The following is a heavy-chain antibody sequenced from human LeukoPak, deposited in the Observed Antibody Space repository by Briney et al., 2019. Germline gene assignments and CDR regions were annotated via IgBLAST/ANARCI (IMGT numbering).Heavy chain of an antibody. Sequence: GGSLRLSCAVSGFKVSSNDMNRVRQAPGKGLEWVSIIYNGGGTTYYADSVQGRFTISRDNSKNTLYLQMNSLRAEDTALYYCARDAFMGYWGQGTLVTVSS. CDR3: ARDAFMGY. CDR1: GFKVSSND. V-gene: IGHV3-53*01. CDR2: IYNGGGTT. D-gene: IGHD3-10*01. J-gene: IGHJ4*02.